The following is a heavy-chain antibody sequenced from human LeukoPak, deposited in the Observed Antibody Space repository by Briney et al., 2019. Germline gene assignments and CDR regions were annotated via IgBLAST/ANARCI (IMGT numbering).Heavy chain of an antibody. CDR2: IYYSGST. J-gene: IGHJ4*02. CDR3: ARHVFAVGATYFDY. CDR1: GGSFSGYY. Sequence: SETLSLTCAVYGGSFSGYYWSWIRQPPGKGLEWIGSIYYSGSTYYNPSLKSRVTISVDTFKNQFSLKLSSVTAADTAVYYCARHVFAVGATYFDYWGQGTLVTVSS. D-gene: IGHD1-26*01. V-gene: IGHV4-34*01.